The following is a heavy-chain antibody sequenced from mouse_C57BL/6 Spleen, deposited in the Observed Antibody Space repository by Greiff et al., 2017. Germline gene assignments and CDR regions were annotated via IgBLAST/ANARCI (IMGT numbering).Heavy chain of an antibody. CDR2: IYPRSGNT. J-gene: IGHJ4*01. CDR1: GYTFTSYG. V-gene: IGHV1-81*01. D-gene: IGHD1-1*01. CDR3: ARGGTTVVDAMDY. Sequence: VQLVESGAELARPGASVKLSCKASGYTFTSYGISWVKQRTGQGLEWIGEIYPRSGNTYYNEKFKGKATLTADKSSSTAYMELRSLTSEDSAVYFCARGGTTVVDAMDYWGQGTSVTVSS.